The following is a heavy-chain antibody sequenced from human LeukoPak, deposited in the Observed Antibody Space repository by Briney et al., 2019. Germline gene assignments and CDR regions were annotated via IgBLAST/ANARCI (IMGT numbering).Heavy chain of an antibody. CDR2: IRYDGSNK. CDR3: AKGSYYGSSGIAFDI. J-gene: IGHJ3*02. V-gene: IGHV3-30*02. D-gene: IGHD3-22*01. Sequence: GGSLRLSCAASGFTFSSYGMHWVRQAPGKGLEWVAFIRYDGSNKYYADSVKGRFTISRDNSKNTLYLQMNSLRAEDTAVYYCAKGSYYGSSGIAFDIWGQGTMVTVSS. CDR1: GFTFSSYG.